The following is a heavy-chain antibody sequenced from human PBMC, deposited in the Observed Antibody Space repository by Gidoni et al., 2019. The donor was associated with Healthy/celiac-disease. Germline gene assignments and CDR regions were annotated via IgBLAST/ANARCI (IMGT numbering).Heavy chain of an antibody. CDR1: GGSFSGSY. J-gene: IGHJ5*02. D-gene: IGHD5-12*01. Sequence: QVQLQQWGAGLLKPSETLSLTCAVYGGSFSGSYWSWIRQPPGKGLEWIGEINHSGSTNYNPSLKSRVTISVDTSKNQFSLKLSSVTAADTAVYYCASLYGGFPNWFDPWGQGTLVTVSS. CDR2: INHSGST. CDR3: ASLYGGFPNWFDP. V-gene: IGHV4-34*01.